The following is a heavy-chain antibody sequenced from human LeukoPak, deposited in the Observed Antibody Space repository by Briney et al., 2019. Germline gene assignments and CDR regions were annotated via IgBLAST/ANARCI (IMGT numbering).Heavy chain of an antibody. V-gene: IGHV1-18*01. CDR3: ARDLAAAGGKDY. D-gene: IGHD6-13*01. CDR1: GYTFTSYG. CDR2: ISAYNGNT. Sequence: ASVKVSCEASGYTFTSYGISWVRQAPGQGLEWMGWISAYNGNTNYAQKLQGRVTMTTDTSTSTAYMELRSLRSDDTAMYYCARDLAAAGGKDYWGQGTLVTVSS. J-gene: IGHJ4*02.